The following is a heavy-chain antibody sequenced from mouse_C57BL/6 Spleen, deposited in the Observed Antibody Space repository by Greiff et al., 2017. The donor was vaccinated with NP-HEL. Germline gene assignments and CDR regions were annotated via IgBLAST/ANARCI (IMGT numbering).Heavy chain of an antibody. V-gene: IGHV1-80*01. Sequence: VQLQQSGAELVKPGASVKISCKASGYAFSSYWMNWVKQRPGKGLEWIGQLYPGDGDTNYNGKFKGKATLTADKSSSTAYMQLSSLTSEDSAVYFCARSGDYYGSSPYFDYWGQGTTLTVSS. CDR2: LYPGDGDT. CDR3: ARSGDYYGSSPYFDY. D-gene: IGHD1-1*01. J-gene: IGHJ2*01. CDR1: GYAFSSYW.